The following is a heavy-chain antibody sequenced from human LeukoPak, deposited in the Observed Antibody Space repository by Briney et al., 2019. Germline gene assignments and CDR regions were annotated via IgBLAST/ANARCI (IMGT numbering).Heavy chain of an antibody. V-gene: IGHV3-23*01. CDR3: AKDLHLSANQIDP. J-gene: IGHJ5*02. CDR1: FTFXXXX. CDR2: ISGSGGST. Sequence: FTFXXXXXSXXXXXPXXXXXXXSAISGSGGSTYYADSVKGRFTISRDNSKNTLYLQMNSLRAEDTAVYYCAKDLHLSANQIDPWGQGTLVTVSS.